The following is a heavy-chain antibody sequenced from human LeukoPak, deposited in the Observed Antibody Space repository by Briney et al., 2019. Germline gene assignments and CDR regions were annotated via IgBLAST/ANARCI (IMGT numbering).Heavy chain of an antibody. CDR3: ARVAGYCSSTGCYHYYYSMDV. V-gene: IGHV4-34*01. J-gene: IGHJ6*03. Sequence: SETLSLTCAVYGGSLSGYFWTWIRQPPGKGLEWIGEINHRGSTNYNPSLKSRVTISLDTSTNQISLRLSSVTAADTAVYYCARVAGYCSSTGCYHYYYSMDVWGKGTTFTVSS. D-gene: IGHD2-2*01. CDR2: INHRGST. CDR1: GGSLSGYF.